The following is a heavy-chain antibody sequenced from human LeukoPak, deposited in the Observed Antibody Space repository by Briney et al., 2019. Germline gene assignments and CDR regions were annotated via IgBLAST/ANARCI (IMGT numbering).Heavy chain of an antibody. Sequence: SETLSLTCAVYGGSFSGYYWSWIRQPPGKGLEWIGEINYSGSTNYNPSLKSRVTISVDPSKNQFSLKLSSVTAADTAVYYCARVEYYYGSGSYYNYWFDPWGQGTLVTVSS. CDR3: ARVEYYYGSGSYYNYWFDP. CDR1: GGSFSGYY. CDR2: INYSGST. V-gene: IGHV4-34*01. D-gene: IGHD3-10*01. J-gene: IGHJ5*02.